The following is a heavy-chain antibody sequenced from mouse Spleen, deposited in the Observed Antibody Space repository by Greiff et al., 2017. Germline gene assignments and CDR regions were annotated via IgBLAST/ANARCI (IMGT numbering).Heavy chain of an antibody. CDR2: IDPEDGDT. CDR3: TPGRYGNYSWFAY. D-gene: IGHD2-1*01. J-gene: IGHJ3*01. Sequence: EVKLQESGAELVRPGASVKLSCTASGFNIKDYYMHWVKQRPEQGLEWIGRIDPEDGDTEYAPKFQGKATMTADTSSNTAYLQLSSLTSEDTAVYYCTPGRYGNYSWFAYWGQGTLVTVSA. V-gene: IGHV14-1*01. CDR1: GFNIKDYY.